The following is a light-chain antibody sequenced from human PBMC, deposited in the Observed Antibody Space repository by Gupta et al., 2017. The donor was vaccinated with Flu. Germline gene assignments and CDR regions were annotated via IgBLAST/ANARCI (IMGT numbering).Light chain of an antibody. CDR1: QRIARR. J-gene: IGKJ2*03. CDR3: QQYDNYYS. Sequence: DVQLTQSPSTLSASVGDRVIISCRASQRIARRLAWYLQKPGKAPKLLIYEASTLESGVPARFSGSGSGTQFSLTISSLQPEDFGSYYCQQYDNYYSFGQGTKVEIK. V-gene: IGKV1-5*03. CDR2: EAS.